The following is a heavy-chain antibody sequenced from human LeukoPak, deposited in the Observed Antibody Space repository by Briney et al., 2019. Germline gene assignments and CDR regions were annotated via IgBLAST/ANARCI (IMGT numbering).Heavy chain of an antibody. CDR3: ARDTKGGYFDL. V-gene: IGHV3-7*01. CDR1: GFTFNTYW. J-gene: IGHJ4*02. Sequence: GGSLRLSCAASGFTFNTYWISWVRQAPGKGLEWLANIKEDGTRDYYVESVKGRFTISKDNAKTLLYLQLSSLRAEDTAVYYCARDTKGGYFDLWGQGTLVTVSS. CDR2: IKEDGTRD.